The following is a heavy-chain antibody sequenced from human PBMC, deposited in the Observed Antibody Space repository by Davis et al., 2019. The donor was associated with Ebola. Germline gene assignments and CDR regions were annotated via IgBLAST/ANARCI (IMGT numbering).Heavy chain of an antibody. CDR1: GYTFTSYG. D-gene: IGHD3-22*01. V-gene: IGHV1-18*01. CDR2: ISAYNGNT. J-gene: IGHJ4*02. CDR3: ARANYDSSGQLYFDY. Sequence: AASVKVSCKASGYTFTSYGISWVRQAPGQGLEWMGWISAYNGNTNYAQNLQGRVAMTTNTSANTASMELRSLRSDDTAVYYCARANYDSSGQLYFDYWGQGTLVTVSS.